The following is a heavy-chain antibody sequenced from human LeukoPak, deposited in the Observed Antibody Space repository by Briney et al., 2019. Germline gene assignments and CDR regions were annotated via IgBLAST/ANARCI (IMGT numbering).Heavy chain of an antibody. CDR1: GFTFDDYA. CDR2: ISWNSGNI. V-gene: IGHV3-9*01. D-gene: IGHD2-2*01. CDR3: AKGNWYCSSSSCYSYGMDV. Sequence: GGSLRLSCAASGFTFDDYAMHWVRQAPGKGLEWVSGISWNSGNIDYVDSVKGRFTISRDNAKNSLYPQMNSLRAEDTALYYCAKGNWYCSSSSCYSYGMDVWGPGTTVTVSS. J-gene: IGHJ6*02.